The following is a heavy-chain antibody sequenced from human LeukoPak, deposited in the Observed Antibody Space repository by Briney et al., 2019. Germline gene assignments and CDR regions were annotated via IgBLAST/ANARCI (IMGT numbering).Heavy chain of an antibody. V-gene: IGHV4-4*09. CDR2: IYTSGST. D-gene: IGHD2-15*01. Sequence: SETLSLTCTVSGGSISSYYWSWIRQPPGKGLEWIGYIYTSGSTNYNPSLKSRVTMSVDMSKNQLSLRLTSVTAADTAVYYCARSHNSGSLDVWGQGTTVSVSS. CDR3: ARSHNSGSLDV. CDR1: GGSISSYY. J-gene: IGHJ6*02.